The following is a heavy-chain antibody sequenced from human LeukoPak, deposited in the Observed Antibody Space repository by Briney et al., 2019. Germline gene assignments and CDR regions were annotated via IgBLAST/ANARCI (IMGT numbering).Heavy chain of an antibody. CDR3: ARNIAAAGYFDY. V-gene: IGHV1-18*01. CDR1: GYTFTSYG. D-gene: IGHD6-13*01. J-gene: IGHJ4*02. Sequence: SVKVSCKASGYTFTSYGISWVRLAPGQGLEWMGWISAYNGNTNYAQKLQGRVTMTTDTSTSTAYMELRSLRSDDTAVYYCARNIAAAGYFDYWGQGTLVTVSS. CDR2: ISAYNGNT.